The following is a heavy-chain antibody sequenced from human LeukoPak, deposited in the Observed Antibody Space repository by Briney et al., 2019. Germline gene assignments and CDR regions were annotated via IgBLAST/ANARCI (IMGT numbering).Heavy chain of an antibody. V-gene: IGHV3-53*01. D-gene: IGHD4-23*01. J-gene: IGHJ6*03. CDR2: IYSGGST. CDR3: ARVRELPYYYYMDV. CDR1: GFTFSTYW. Sequence: GGSLRLSCAASGFTFSTYWMSWVRQAPGKGLEWVSVIYSGGSTYYADSVKGRFTISRDNSKNTLYLQTNSLRAEDTAVYYCARVRELPYYYYMDVWGKGTTVTVSS.